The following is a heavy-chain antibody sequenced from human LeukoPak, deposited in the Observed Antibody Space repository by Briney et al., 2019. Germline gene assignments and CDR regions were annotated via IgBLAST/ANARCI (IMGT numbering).Heavy chain of an antibody. CDR2: INYSGST. Sequence: PSETLSLTCSVSGGSISSSSHYWNWIRQPPGKGLEWIASINYSGSTYYNPSLKSRVTKSVDTSKNQFSLKLSSVTAADMAMYYCARSGTYYRNFDYWGQGILVTVSS. V-gene: IGHV4-39*01. J-gene: IGHJ4*02. CDR1: GGSISSSSHY. CDR3: ARSGTYYRNFDY. D-gene: IGHD1-26*01.